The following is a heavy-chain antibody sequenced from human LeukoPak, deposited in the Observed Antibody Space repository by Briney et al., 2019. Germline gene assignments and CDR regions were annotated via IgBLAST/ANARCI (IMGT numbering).Heavy chain of an antibody. J-gene: IGHJ4*02. D-gene: IGHD4-11*01. V-gene: IGHV1-69*04. CDR2: IIPILGIA. Sequence: SVKVSCKASGGTFSSYAISWVRQAPGQGLEWMGRIIPILGIANYAQKFQGRVTITADKSTSTAYMELSSLRSEDTAVYYCARDERHDYTFDYWGQGTLVTVSS. CDR1: GGTFSSYA. CDR3: ARDERHDYTFDY.